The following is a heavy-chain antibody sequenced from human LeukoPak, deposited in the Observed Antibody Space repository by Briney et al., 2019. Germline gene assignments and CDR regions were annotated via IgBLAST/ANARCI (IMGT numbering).Heavy chain of an antibody. Sequence: GGSLRLSCAASGFTVSSTYMSWLRQAPGKGLEWVSLIYTGGTTYYADSVKGRFTISRDNSENTLYLQMNSLRAEDTAVYYCAKDRVVSREPDTFDIWGQGTMVTVSS. CDR1: GFTVSSTY. CDR3: AKDRVVSREPDTFDI. V-gene: IGHV3-53*01. J-gene: IGHJ3*02. D-gene: IGHD2-15*01. CDR2: IYTGGTT.